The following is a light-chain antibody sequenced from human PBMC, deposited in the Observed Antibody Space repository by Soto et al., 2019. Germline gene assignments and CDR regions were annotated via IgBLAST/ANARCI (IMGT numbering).Light chain of an antibody. CDR1: QSVSNY. V-gene: IGKV3-11*01. Sequence: EIVLAQSPATLSLSPCERAALSLRASQSVSNYLAWYQHKPGQAPRLLIYEASNRAAGTPARFSGSGAGTDFTLTISSLEPEDFALYYCHQRYNSLTFGGGTKVDIK. J-gene: IGKJ4*01. CDR3: HQRYNSLT. CDR2: EAS.